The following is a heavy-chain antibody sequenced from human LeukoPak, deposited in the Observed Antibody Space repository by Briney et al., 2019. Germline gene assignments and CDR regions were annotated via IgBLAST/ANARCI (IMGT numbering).Heavy chain of an antibody. V-gene: IGHV4-31*02. J-gene: IGHJ3*02. CDR2: HYYSGST. Sequence: SETLSLTCTVSGVTISSGGYYWSWIRQHPGQGLEWIGNHYYSGSTYYNPFLKSRVTISVDSSKNQFSLKLSSVTAADTAVYYCARVVAFTGYSYGLRGDAFDIWGQGTMVTVSS. D-gene: IGHD5-18*01. CDR3: ARVVAFTGYSYGLRGDAFDI. CDR1: GVTISSGGYY.